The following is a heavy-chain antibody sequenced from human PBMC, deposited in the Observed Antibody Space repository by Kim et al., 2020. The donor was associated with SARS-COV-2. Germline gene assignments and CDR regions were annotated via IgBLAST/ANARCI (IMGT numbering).Heavy chain of an antibody. CDR3: AREAGGSITMVRGVIFDY. CDR1: GGTFSSYA. Sequence: SVKVSCKASGGTFSSYAISWVRQAPGQGLEWMGRIIPILGIANYAQKFQGRVTITADKSTSTAYMELSSLRSEDTAVYYCAREAGGSITMVRGVIFDYWGQGTLVTVSS. CDR2: IIPILGIA. D-gene: IGHD3-10*01. V-gene: IGHV1-69*04. J-gene: IGHJ4*02.